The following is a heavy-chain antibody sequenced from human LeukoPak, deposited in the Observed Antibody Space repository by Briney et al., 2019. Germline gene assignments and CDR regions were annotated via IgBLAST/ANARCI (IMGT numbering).Heavy chain of an antibody. J-gene: IGHJ4*02. Sequence: GGSLRLSCAASGFTFSSSAMSWVRQAPGKGLEWVSNISGSGSGGSTYYADSAKGRFTISRDNSKNTLYLQMNSLRAEDTAVYYCAKSGYNRFDYWGQGTLVTVSS. CDR1: GFTFSSSA. D-gene: IGHD5-24*01. V-gene: IGHV3-23*01. CDR2: ISGSGSGGST. CDR3: AKSGYNRFDY.